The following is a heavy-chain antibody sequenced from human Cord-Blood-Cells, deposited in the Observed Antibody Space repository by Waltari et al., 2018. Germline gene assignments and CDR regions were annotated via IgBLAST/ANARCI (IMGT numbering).Heavy chain of an antibody. CDR3: ARDRTGHFDY. CDR2: IYSGGST. Sequence: EVQLVETGGGLIHPGGSLRLSCAASGFTVRSHHMRWVRQATGKGLEGVSVIYSGGSTYYAASVKGRFTISRDNSKNTLYLQMNSLRAEDTAVYYCARDRTGHFDYWGQGTLVTVSS. J-gene: IGHJ4*02. D-gene: IGHD1-1*01. V-gene: IGHV3-53*02. CDR1: GFTVRSHH.